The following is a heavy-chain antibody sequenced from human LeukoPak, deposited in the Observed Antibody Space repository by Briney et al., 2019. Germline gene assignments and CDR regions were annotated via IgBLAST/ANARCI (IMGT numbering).Heavy chain of an antibody. CDR2: IYYSGST. CDR1: GGSISSGDYY. V-gene: IGHV4-31*02. J-gene: IGHJ4*02. Sequence: PSQTLSLACTVSGGSISSGDYYWGWIRQHPGKGLEWIGDIYYSGSTYYNPSLKSRVTISVDTSKNQFSLKLSSVTAADTAVYYCARAPYGSSPVDYWGQGTLVTVSS. CDR3: ARAPYGSSPVDY. D-gene: IGHD4-23*01.